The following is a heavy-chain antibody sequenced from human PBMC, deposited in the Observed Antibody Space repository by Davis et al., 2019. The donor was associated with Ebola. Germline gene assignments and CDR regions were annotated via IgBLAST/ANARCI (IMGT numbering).Heavy chain of an antibody. CDR1: GFSFSNYA. Sequence: PGGSLRLSCAASGFSFSNYAMNWVRQAPGKGLEWVSSIRGSAGVTYYADSVKGRLIISRDNSKNTLFLQMNSLSAEDTAVYYCAKDGGYEGWFDPWGQGTLVTVSS. V-gene: IGHV3-23*01. CDR3: AKDGGYEGWFDP. J-gene: IGHJ5*02. D-gene: IGHD5-12*01. CDR2: IRGSAGVT.